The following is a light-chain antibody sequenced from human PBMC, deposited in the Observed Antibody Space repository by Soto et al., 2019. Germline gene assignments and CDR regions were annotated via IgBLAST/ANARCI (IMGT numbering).Light chain of an antibody. J-gene: IGKJ2*01. Sequence: DIVLTQSPATLSLSPGERATLSCRASQNVSTYLAWYQQKPGQGPRLLIYNASNRATGIPARFSGRGSGTDFSLTINSLEREDFAVYYCQQYSSTPHTFGQGTKVDIK. CDR2: NAS. V-gene: IGKV3-11*01. CDR3: QQYSSTPHT. CDR1: QNVSTY.